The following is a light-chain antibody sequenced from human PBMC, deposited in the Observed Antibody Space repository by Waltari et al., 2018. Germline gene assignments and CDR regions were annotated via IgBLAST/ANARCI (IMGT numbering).Light chain of an antibody. CDR3: SAWDDSLNGHVI. J-gene: IGLJ2*01. Sequence: QSLLTQPPSASGTPGQTVTISCSGSWSNIGTNVVSWYQQLPGTAPKLLIHSNNQRPAGVRGRFSCSKSVTSASLAISGLQSADEADYYCSAWDDSLNGHVIFGGGTKLTVL. CDR2: SNN. V-gene: IGLV1-44*01. CDR1: WSNIGTNV.